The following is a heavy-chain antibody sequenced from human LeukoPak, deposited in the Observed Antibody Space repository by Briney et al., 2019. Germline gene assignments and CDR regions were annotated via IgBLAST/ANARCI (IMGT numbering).Heavy chain of an antibody. CDR2: IIPIFGTA. D-gene: IGHD5-12*01. Sequence: ASVKVSCKASGGTFSSYAISWVGQAPGQGLEWMGGIIPIFGTANYAQKFQGRVTIAADESTSTAYMELSSLRSEDTAVYYCARVGTPDGYNSLMFDYWGQGTLVTVSS. J-gene: IGHJ4*02. CDR3: ARVGTPDGYNSLMFDY. CDR1: GGTFSSYA. V-gene: IGHV1-69*13.